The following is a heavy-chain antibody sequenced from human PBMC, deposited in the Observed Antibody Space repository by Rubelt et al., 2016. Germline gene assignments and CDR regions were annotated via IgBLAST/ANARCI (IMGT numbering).Heavy chain of an antibody. CDR1: GYTFTSYA. CDR2: IDAGNGET. J-gene: IGHJ6*02. CDR3: ARFALPAVTTAYYYYALDV. D-gene: IGHD4-17*01. Sequence: QVQLVQSGAEVKKPGASVKVSCKDSGYTFTSYAMPWVRQAPGQRLEWMGWIDAGNGETKSSINLQGRVTLTRDTSACTAYMELSSLRSEDSAVYYCARFALPAVTTAYYYYALDVWGQGTTVTVSS. V-gene: IGHV1-3*01.